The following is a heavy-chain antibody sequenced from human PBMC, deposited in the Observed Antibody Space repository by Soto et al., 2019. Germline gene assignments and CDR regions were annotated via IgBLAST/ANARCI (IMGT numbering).Heavy chain of an antibody. D-gene: IGHD2-2*01. J-gene: IGHJ3*02. CDR1: SGSISSSNW. V-gene: IGHV4-4*02. CDR2: IYHSGST. CDR3: ARQLGYCSSTSCRLYAFDI. Sequence: QVQLQESGPGLVKPSGTLSLTCAVSSGSISSSNWWSWVRQPPGKGLEWIGEIYHSGSTNYNTSLKSRVHISVVQSKNQFSLKLSSVTSADTAVYYCARQLGYCSSTSCRLYAFDIWGQGTMVTVSS.